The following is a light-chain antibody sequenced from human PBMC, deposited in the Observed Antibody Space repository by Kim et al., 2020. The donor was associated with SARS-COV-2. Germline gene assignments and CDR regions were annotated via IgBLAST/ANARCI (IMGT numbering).Light chain of an antibody. Sequence: QSVNIPCTGTSSDVGGYNYVSWYQQHPGKAPKLMIYDVSKRPSGVPDRFSGSKSGNTASLTISGLQAEDEADYYCCSYAGSYTYVFGTGTKVTVL. J-gene: IGLJ1*01. CDR2: DVS. CDR1: SSDVGGYNY. V-gene: IGLV2-11*01. CDR3: CSYAGSYTYV.